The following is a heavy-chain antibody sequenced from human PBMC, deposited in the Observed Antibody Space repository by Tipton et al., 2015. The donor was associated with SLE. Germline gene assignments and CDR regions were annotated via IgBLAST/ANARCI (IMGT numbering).Heavy chain of an antibody. CDR3: VRERKYVVRFRELVAPDL. V-gene: IGHV4-31*03. Sequence: TLSLTCTASGGSITTVGYYWSWNRQHPGKGLEWIGYIYDSKSTYYNPSLKSRLTMSADTSKNQISLKLSSVTAADTAMYYCVRERKYVVRFRELVAPDLWGQGTAITVSS. CDR1: GGSITTVGYY. J-gene: IGHJ3*01. CDR2: IYDSKST. D-gene: IGHD1-26*01.